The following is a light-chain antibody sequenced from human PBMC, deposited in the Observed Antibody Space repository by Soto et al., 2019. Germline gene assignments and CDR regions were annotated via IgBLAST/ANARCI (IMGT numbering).Light chain of an antibody. CDR2: AAS. V-gene: IGKV1-39*01. CDR3: HQSYSMPNT. CDR1: QTINSY. J-gene: IGKJ2*01. Sequence: DIQMTQSPSSLSASVEDSVTITCRASQTINSYLNWYQQKPGRAPKLLIYAASSLQGGVPSRFSGSGSGTDFTLTISSLQPEDFATYYCHQSYSMPNTFGQGTKLEIK.